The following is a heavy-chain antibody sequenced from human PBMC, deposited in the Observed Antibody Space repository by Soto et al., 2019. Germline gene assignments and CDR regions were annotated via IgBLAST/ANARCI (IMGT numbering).Heavy chain of an antibody. Sequence: EVQLLESGGGLVQPGGSLRLSCAASGFTFSDYAMGWVRRAPGKGLEWVSGIRASGGSTDYADSGKGRFTISRDNSKNTLFLQMNSLRAEDTAVYYCGKALRFGPYSGYDFDPWGQGTLVTVSS. V-gene: IGHV3-23*01. CDR3: GKALRFGPYSGYDFDP. CDR1: GFTFSDYA. J-gene: IGHJ5*02. D-gene: IGHD5-12*01. CDR2: IRASGGST.